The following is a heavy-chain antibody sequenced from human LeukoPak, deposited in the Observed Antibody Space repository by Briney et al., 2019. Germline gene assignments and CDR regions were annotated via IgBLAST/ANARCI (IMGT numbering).Heavy chain of an antibody. V-gene: IGHV3-30*02. Sequence: PGGSLRLSCAASGFTFSHFAMHWVRQAPGKGLEWLARINFDGSRKSYADSVKGRFTIFRDNSKNTHSLQMNSLTVADTAVYYCAKRGGLSGCPACYHLGHWGQGIVVTVSS. D-gene: IGHD6-25*01. CDR3: AKRGGLSGCPACYHLGH. CDR1: GFTFSHFA. J-gene: IGHJ4*02. CDR2: INFDGSRK.